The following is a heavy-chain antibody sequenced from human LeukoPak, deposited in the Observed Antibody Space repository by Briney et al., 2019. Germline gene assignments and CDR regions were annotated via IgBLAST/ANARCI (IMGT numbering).Heavy chain of an antibody. D-gene: IGHD4-17*01. Sequence: GGSLRLSCAASGFTFSSYSMNWVRQAPGKGLEWVSSISSSSSYIYYADSVKGRFTISRDNAKNSLYLQMNSLRAEDTAVYYCARVSSSTVTTERSRFWGQGTLVTVSS. CDR2: ISSSSSYI. CDR3: ARVSSSTVTTERSRF. V-gene: IGHV3-21*01. J-gene: IGHJ4*02. CDR1: GFTFSSYS.